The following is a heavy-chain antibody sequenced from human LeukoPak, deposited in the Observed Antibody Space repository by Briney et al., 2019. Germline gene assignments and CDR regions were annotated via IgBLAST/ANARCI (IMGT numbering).Heavy chain of an antibody. CDR3: ARWGSSGWYPMDV. V-gene: IGHV3-74*01. Sequence: GGSLRLSCAASGFTFSTYWMHWVRQAPGKGLVWVSCINSDGSSPSYADSVRGRFTISGDNAKNTVYLQMNSLRAEDTAVYYCARWGSSGWYPMDVWGQGTTVTVSS. CDR2: INSDGSSP. J-gene: IGHJ6*02. D-gene: IGHD6-19*01. CDR1: GFTFSTYW.